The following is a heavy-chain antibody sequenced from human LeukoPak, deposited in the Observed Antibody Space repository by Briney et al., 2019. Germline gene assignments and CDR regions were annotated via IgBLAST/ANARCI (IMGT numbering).Heavy chain of an antibody. CDR2: ISDSGART. CDR1: GSTFSNYA. D-gene: IGHD6-19*01. J-gene: IGHJ4*02. CDR3: AKAVSGWFEAGGN. Sequence: PGGSLRLSCAASGSTFSNYAMSWVRLAPGKGLEWVSSISDSGARTYYADSVKGRLTINRDYSKNILYLQMNSLRAEDTAIYYCAKAVSGWFEAGGNWGQGTLVTVSS. V-gene: IGHV3-23*01.